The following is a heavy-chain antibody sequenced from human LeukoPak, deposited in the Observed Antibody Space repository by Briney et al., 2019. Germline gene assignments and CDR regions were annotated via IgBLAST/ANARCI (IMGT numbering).Heavy chain of an antibody. CDR3: AREGVGGYDILTGYYPY. Sequence: SETLSLTCTVSGGSISSYYWSWIRQPAGKGLEWIGRIYTSGSTNYNPSLKSRVTMSVDTSKNQFSLKLSSVTAADTAVYYCAREGVGGYDILTGYYPYWGQGTLVTVSS. V-gene: IGHV4-4*07. CDR2: IYTSGST. D-gene: IGHD3-9*01. J-gene: IGHJ4*02. CDR1: GGSISSYY.